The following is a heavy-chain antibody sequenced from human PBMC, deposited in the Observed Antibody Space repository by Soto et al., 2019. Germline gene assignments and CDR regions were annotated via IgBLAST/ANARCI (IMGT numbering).Heavy chain of an antibody. Sequence: GGSLRLSCAASGFTFSSYAMNWVRQAPGKGLEWVSGISGSGSRTYYADSVKGRFTISRDNSKNTRYLQMNSLRAEDTAVYYCAKDEGDYYSNYPDYWGQGSPVTVSS. CDR2: ISGSGSRT. CDR1: GFTFSSYA. D-gene: IGHD4-4*01. J-gene: IGHJ4*02. CDR3: AKDEGDYYSNYPDY. V-gene: IGHV3-23*01.